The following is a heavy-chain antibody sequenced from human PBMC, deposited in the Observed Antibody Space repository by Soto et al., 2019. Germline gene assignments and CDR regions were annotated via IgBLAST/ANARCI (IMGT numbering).Heavy chain of an antibody. CDR1: RYSFTNYW. Sequence: PGESLKISCKASRYSFTNYWIAWVRQMPGKGLEWMGIIYPDDSDTRYSPSFQGQVTISADKSISTASLQWSSLKVSDTAMYYCARRACSGTSCDGLMTTVTTEAFDIWGQGTMVTVSS. CDR2: IYPDDSDT. CDR3: ARRACSGTSCDGLMTTVTTEAFDI. D-gene: IGHD4-17*01. V-gene: IGHV5-51*01. J-gene: IGHJ3*02.